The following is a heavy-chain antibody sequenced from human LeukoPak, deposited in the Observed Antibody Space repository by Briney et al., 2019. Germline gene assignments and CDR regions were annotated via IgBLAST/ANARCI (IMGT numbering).Heavy chain of an antibody. D-gene: IGHD3-16*02. J-gene: IGHJ4*02. V-gene: IGHV3-74*01. CDR2: INSDGGST. CDR1: GFTFSSYW. Sequence: GGSLRLSCAASGFTFSSYWMNWVRQAPGKGLVWVSRINSDGGSTSYADSVKGRFTISRDNAKSTLYLQLNSLRAEDTAVYYCARGRYYLDYWGQGTLVTVSS. CDR3: ARGRYYLDY.